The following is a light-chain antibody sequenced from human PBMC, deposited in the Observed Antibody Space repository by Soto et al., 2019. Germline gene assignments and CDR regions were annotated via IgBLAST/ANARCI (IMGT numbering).Light chain of an antibody. V-gene: IGKV1-5*01. Sequence: DIQMTQSPSTLSASVGDRFTITCRATQSISASLAWYQQKPGEAPTLLIYDASSLESGVPSRFRGGGSETEFTLTISSLQPEDFETYFCQQADSFPLTFGGGTKVDIK. CDR1: QSISAS. J-gene: IGKJ4*01. CDR2: DAS. CDR3: QQADSFPLT.